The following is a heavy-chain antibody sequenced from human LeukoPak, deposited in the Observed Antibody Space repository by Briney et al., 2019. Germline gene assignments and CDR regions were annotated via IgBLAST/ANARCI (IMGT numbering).Heavy chain of an antibody. V-gene: IGHV3-53*01. CDR1: GFTVSSNY. Sequence: GGCLRLSCAASGFTVSSNYMSWVRQATGKGLEWVSVIYSGGSTYYADSVKGRFTISRDNSKNTLYLRMNSLRAEDTAVYYCARADYFGYWGQGTLVTVSS. CDR3: ARADYFGY. CDR2: IYSGGST. J-gene: IGHJ4*02.